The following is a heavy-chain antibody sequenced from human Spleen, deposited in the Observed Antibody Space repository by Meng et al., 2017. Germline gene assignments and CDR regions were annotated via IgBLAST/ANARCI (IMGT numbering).Heavy chain of an antibody. V-gene: IGHV3-15*07. D-gene: IGHD5-12*01. CDR2: IRSEYDGGSS. Sequence: GGSLRLSCVASGFIFSNAWMNWVRQTPGKGLEWVGRIRSEYDGGSSDYAAAVKGRFTISRDDSKQTLFLHMDSLRAEDTGIYYCATDVSDMVATILGHWGQGTLVTVSS. J-gene: IGHJ4*02. CDR3: ATDVSDMVATILGH. CDR1: GFIFSNAW.